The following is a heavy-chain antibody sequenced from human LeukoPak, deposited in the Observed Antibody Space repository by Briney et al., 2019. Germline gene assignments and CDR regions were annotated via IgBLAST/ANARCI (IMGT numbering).Heavy chain of an antibody. V-gene: IGHV1-8*01. CDR2: MNPNSGNT. CDR1: GYTFTSYD. Sequence: ASVKVSCKASGYTFTSYDINWVRQATGQGLEWMGWMNPNSGNTGYAQKFQGRVTMTRSTSISTAYMELSSLRSEDTAVYYCARAPYCSGGSCYSDPYYGYWGQGTLVTVSS. CDR3: ARAPYCSGGSCYSDPYYGY. J-gene: IGHJ4*02. D-gene: IGHD2-15*01.